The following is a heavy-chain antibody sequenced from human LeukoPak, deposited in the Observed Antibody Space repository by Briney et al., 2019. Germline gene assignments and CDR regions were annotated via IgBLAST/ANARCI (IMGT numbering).Heavy chain of an antibody. CDR3: AREAYFDSGSYYSGWYFDL. CDR2: FYSGGST. D-gene: IGHD3-22*01. CDR1: GFTVSNNY. V-gene: IGHV3-66*01. J-gene: IGHJ2*01. Sequence: PGGSLRLSCAASGFTVSNNYMSWVRQAPGKGLEWVSVFYSGGSTFYADSVKGRFTFSRDHSKNTLYLQMNSLRAEDTAVYFCAREAYFDSGSYYSGWYFDLWGRGTLVTVSS.